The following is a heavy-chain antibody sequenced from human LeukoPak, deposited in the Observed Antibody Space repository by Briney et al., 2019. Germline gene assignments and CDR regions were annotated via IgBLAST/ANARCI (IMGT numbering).Heavy chain of an antibody. CDR1: GGTFSSYA. CDR2: IIPIFGTA. D-gene: IGHD2-2*01. Sequence: GASVKVSCKASGGTFSSYAISWVRQARGQGLEWMGGIIPIFGTANYAQKFQGRVTITTDESTSTAYMELSSLRSEDTAVYYCARGASSTRFDPWGQGTLVTVSS. CDR3: ARGASSTRFDP. J-gene: IGHJ5*02. V-gene: IGHV1-69*05.